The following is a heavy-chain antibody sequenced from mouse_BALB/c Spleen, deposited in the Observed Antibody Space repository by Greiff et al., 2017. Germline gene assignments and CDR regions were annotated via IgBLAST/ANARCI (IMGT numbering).Heavy chain of an antibody. CDR1: GFTFSSYG. CDR3: ARVSLLRPAGLAY. Sequence: EVQLLESGGGLVQPGGSLKLSCAASGFTFSSYGMSWVRQTPDKRLELVATINSNGGSTYYPDSVKGRCTISRDNAKNTLYLQMSSLKSEDTAMYYCARVSLLRPAGLAYWGQGTLVTVSA. J-gene: IGHJ3*01. D-gene: IGHD1-2*01. V-gene: IGHV5-6-3*01. CDR2: INSNGGST.